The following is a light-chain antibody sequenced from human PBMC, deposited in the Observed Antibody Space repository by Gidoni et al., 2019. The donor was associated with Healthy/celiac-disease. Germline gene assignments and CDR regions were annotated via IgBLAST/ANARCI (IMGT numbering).Light chain of an antibody. Sequence: VMTQSPDSLAVSLGEGATINCKSSQSVLYSSNNKNYLAWYQQKPGQPPKLLIYWAATRESGVPDRFSGSGSGTDVTLTISSLQAEDVAVYYCQQYYSTPITFSQGTRLEIK. CDR3: QQYYSTPIT. CDR2: WAA. J-gene: IGKJ5*01. V-gene: IGKV4-1*01. CDR1: QSVLYSSNNKNY.